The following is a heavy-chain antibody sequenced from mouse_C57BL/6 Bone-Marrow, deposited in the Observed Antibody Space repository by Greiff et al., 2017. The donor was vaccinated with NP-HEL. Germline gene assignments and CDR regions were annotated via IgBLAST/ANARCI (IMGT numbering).Heavy chain of an antibody. CDR2: FHPYNDDT. CDR1: GYTFTTYP. D-gene: IGHD1-1*01. V-gene: IGHV1-47*01. Sequence: VQLQQSGAELVKPGASVKMSCKASGYTFTTYPIEWMNQSPGKCLEWIGNFHPYNDDTKYNEKFKGKATLTVDKSSSTVYLDLSRLTSDDSAVYYGARRSSFDYAMDYWGQGTSVTVSA. J-gene: IGHJ4*01. CDR3: ARRSSFDYAMDY.